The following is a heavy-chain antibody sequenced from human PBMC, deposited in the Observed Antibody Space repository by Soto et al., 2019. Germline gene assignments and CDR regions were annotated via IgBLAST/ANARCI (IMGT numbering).Heavy chain of an antibody. V-gene: IGHV3-48*01. Sequence: EVQLVESGGGLVQPGGSLRLSCAASGFTFSSYSMNWVRQAPGKGLEWVSYISSSSSTIYYADSVKGRFTISRDNAKNSLYLKMNSLRAEDTAVYYCARGRGYDFWSGYLFDYWGQGTLVTVSS. J-gene: IGHJ4*02. CDR1: GFTFSSYS. D-gene: IGHD3-3*01. CDR3: ARGRGYDFWSGYLFDY. CDR2: ISSSSSTI.